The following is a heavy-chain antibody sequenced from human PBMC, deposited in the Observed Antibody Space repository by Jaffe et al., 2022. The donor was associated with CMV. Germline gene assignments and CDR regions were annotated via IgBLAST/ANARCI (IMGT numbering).Heavy chain of an antibody. D-gene: IGHD3-22*01. CDR2: INPNSGGT. CDR1: GYTFTGYY. CDR3: ARVAVVITGYYYYYGMDV. V-gene: IGHV1-2*02. Sequence: QVQLVQSGAEVKKPGASVKVSCKASGYTFTGYYMHWVRQAPGQGLEWMGWINPNSGGTNYAQKFQGRVTMTRDTSISTAYMELSRLRSDDTAVYYCARVAVVITGYYYYYGMDVWGQGTTVTVSS. J-gene: IGHJ6*02.